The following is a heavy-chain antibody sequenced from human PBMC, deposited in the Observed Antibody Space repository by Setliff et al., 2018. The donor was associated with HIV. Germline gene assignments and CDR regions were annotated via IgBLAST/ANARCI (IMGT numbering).Heavy chain of an antibody. CDR2: IYSTGST. D-gene: IGHD3-10*01. CDR3: ARLNGSGSP. J-gene: IGHJ5*02. Sequence: PSETLSLTCTVSGDSITSGRYFWSWIRQRPGKGLEWLGYIYSTGSTYYNPSLKSRVTISVDTSKNQFSLKLSSVTAADTAVYYCARLNGSGSPWGQGTLVTVSS. CDR1: GDSITSGRYF. V-gene: IGHV4-39*01.